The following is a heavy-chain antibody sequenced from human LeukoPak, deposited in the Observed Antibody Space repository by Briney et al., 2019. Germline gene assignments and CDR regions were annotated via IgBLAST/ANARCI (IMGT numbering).Heavy chain of an antibody. CDR1: GFTVSSKY. V-gene: IGHV3-53*01. D-gene: IGHD2/OR15-2a*01. CDR3: ASLSMAMAFDI. CDR2: IYSGGST. J-gene: IGHJ3*02. Sequence: PGGSLRLSCAASGFTVSSKYMSWVRQAPGKGLEWDSVIYSGGSTYYADSVKGRFTISRDNSKNTLYLQMNSLRAEDTAVYYCASLSMAMAFDIWGQGTMVTVSS.